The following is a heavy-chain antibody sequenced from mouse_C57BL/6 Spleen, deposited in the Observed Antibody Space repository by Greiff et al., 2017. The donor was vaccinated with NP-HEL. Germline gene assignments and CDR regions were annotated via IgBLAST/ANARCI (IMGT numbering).Heavy chain of an antibody. Sequence: QVQLQQPGTELVKPGASVKLSCKASGYTFTSYWMHWVKQRPGQGLEWIGNINPSNGGTNYNEKFKSKATLTVDKSSSTAYMQLSSLTSEDSAVYYCARGATTVVATRYFDVWGTGTTVTVSS. D-gene: IGHD1-1*01. CDR2: INPSNGGT. CDR1: GYTFTSYW. J-gene: IGHJ1*03. V-gene: IGHV1-53*01. CDR3: ARGATTVVATRYFDV.